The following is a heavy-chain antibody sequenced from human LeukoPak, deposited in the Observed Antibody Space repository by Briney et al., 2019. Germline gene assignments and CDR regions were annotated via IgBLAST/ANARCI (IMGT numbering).Heavy chain of an antibody. CDR3: ASTDRAPGSYSVFDY. CDR2: ISGSGGST. CDR1: GFTFSSYA. V-gene: IGHV3-23*01. J-gene: IGHJ4*02. Sequence: GGSLRLSCAASGFTFSSYAMSWVRQAPGKGLEWVSAISGSGGSTYYADSVKGRFTISRDNSKNTLYLQMNSLRAEDTAVYYCASTDRAPGSYSVFDYWGQGTLVTVSS. D-gene: IGHD1-26*01.